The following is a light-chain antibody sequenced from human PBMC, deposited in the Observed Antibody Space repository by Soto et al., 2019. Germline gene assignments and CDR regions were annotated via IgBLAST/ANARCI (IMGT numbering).Light chain of an antibody. CDR2: DAS. CDR3: QHYYSWRPP. J-gene: IGKJ1*01. V-gene: IGKV3-15*01. Sequence: EIELTQSPATLSLSPGEEATLSCRASQSVSSNLAWYQQKPGQAPRLLIYDASTRATGIPARFSGSGSGTEFTLTISRLLSEDFVVYYCQHYYSWRPPFGQGTKVEIK. CDR1: QSVSSN.